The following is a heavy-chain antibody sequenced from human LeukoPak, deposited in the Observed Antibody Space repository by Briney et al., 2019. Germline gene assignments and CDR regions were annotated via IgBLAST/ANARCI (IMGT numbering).Heavy chain of an antibody. Sequence: ASVTVSCKASGYTFTSYGISWVRQATGPGLEWMGWMNPNSGNTGYAQKFQGRVTMTSNTSINTAYMELSSLGSDDTAVYYCATWLSIAAAGTFAYWGQGTLVTVSS. D-gene: IGHD6-13*01. CDR1: GYTFTSYG. CDR3: ATWLSIAAAGTFAY. V-gene: IGHV1-8*02. J-gene: IGHJ4*02. CDR2: MNPNSGNT.